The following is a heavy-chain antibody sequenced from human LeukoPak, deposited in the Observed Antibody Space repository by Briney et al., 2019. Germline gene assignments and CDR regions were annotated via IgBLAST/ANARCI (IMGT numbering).Heavy chain of an antibody. CDR1: GYTFTSYG. CDR2: ISAYNGNT. CDR3: ARARGLYYDILTGYSLFDY. Sequence: ASVKVSCKASGYTFTSYGISWVRQAPGQGIEWMGWISAYNGNTNYAQKLQGRVTMTTDTSTSTAYMELRSLRSDDTAVYYCARARGLYYDILTGYSLFDYWGQGTLVTVSS. J-gene: IGHJ4*02. V-gene: IGHV1-18*04. D-gene: IGHD3-9*01.